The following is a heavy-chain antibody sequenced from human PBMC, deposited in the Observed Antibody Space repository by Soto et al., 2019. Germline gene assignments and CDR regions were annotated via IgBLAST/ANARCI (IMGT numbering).Heavy chain of an antibody. V-gene: IGHV3-30*19. CDR3: ARANLTGDEFAMDV. D-gene: IGHD7-27*01. Sequence: QVQVVESGGGVVQPGTSLRLSCVASGSMFGSHGFHWVRQAPGKGLERVAHISYDGSKKDYEDSVKSRFTISRDNSKSLVYLQMDTVRLEDTALYHCARANLTGDEFAMDVWGQGTTVIVSS. J-gene: IGHJ6*02. CDR1: GSMFGSHG. CDR2: ISYDGSKK.